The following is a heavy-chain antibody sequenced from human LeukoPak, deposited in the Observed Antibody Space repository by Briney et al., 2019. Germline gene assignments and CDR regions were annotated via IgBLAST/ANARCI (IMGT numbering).Heavy chain of an antibody. CDR1: GFTFNNYA. CDR3: AKGKVEMATMSFDY. Sequence: GGSLRLSCAASGFTFNNYAMTWVRQAPGKGLEWVSAISGSGGSTYYADSVKGRFTISRDNSKNTLYLQMNSLRAEDTAVYYCAKGKVEMATMSFDYWGQGTLVTVSS. CDR2: ISGSGGST. V-gene: IGHV3-23*01. D-gene: IGHD5-24*01. J-gene: IGHJ4*02.